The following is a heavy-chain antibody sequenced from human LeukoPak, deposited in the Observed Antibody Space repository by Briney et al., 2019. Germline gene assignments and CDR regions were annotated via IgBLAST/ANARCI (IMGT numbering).Heavy chain of an antibody. CDR3: ARGYYDSSGYYRAGFFAFDY. Sequence: EASVKVSCKASGYTFTSYGISWVRQAPGQGLEWMGWISAYNGNTNYAQKFQGRVTITADKSTSTAYMELSSLRSEDTAVYYCARGYYDSSGYYRAGFFAFDYWGQGTLVTVSS. V-gene: IGHV1-18*01. CDR1: GYTFTSYG. CDR2: ISAYNGNT. J-gene: IGHJ4*02. D-gene: IGHD3-22*01.